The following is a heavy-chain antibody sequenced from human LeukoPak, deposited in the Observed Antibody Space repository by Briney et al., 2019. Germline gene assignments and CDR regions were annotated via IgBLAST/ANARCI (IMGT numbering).Heavy chain of an antibody. CDR1: GYTFTSYD. Sequence: ASVRVSCKASGYTFTSYDINWVRQATGQGLEWMGWMNPNSGNTGYAQKFQGRVTMTRNTSISTAYMEPSSLRSEDTAVYYCARGKCYDFWSGYCGSSYYYYYYGMGVWGQGTTVTVSS. CDR3: ARGKCYDFWSGYCGSSYYYYYYGMGV. CDR2: MNPNSGNT. V-gene: IGHV1-8*01. D-gene: IGHD3-3*01. J-gene: IGHJ6*02.